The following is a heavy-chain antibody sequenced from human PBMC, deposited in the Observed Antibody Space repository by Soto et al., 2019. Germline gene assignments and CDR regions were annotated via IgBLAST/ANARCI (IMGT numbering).Heavy chain of an antibody. Sequence: GESLKISCKGSGDSFTTDWIGWVRQMPGKGLEWMGVIYPGDFRTRYSPPFQGQVTISADKSISTAYLQWSSLKASDTAMYYCATRRCLSPEYSPWGHGSMVTVSS. D-gene: IGHD1-1*01. V-gene: IGHV5-51*01. J-gene: IGHJ5*02. CDR2: IYPGDFRT. CDR1: GDSFTTDW. CDR3: ATRRCLSPEYSP.